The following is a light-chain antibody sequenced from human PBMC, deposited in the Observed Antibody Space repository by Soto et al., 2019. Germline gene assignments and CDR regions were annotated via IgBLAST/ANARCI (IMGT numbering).Light chain of an antibody. CDR2: KAS. V-gene: IGKV1-5*03. Sequence: DIQMTQSPSTLSASVGDRVTITCRASQSIDNWLAWFQQKPGRAPNVVIYKASNLESGVPSRFSGSGSGTEFTLTISSLQPDDFATYYCQHYSSYSTWTFGQGTKVEMK. J-gene: IGKJ1*01. CDR3: QHYSSYSTWT. CDR1: QSIDNW.